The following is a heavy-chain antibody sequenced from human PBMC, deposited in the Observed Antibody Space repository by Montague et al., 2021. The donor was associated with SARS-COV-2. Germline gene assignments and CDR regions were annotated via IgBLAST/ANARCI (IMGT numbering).Heavy chain of an antibody. V-gene: IGHV4-34*01. D-gene: IGHD3-10*01. Sequence: SETLSLTCAVHGGPFSTYSWNWTRQPPGKGLEWIGEIHHGGSTNYNPSLKSRVTISADTSKNQFSLNLTSVAAADTAVYYCARLGDGVVPSPILGVGPYYSYYYMDVWGKGTTVTVSS. CDR2: IHHGGST. J-gene: IGHJ6*03. CDR3: ARLGDGVVPSPILGVGPYYSYYYMDV. CDR1: GGPFSTYS.